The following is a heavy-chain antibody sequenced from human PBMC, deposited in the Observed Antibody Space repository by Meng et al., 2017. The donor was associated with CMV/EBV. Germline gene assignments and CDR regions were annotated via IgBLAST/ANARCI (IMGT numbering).Heavy chain of an antibody. D-gene: IGHD6-19*01. CDR3: ARQGIAVSPDGPFDY. J-gene: IGHJ4*02. V-gene: IGHV3-11*01. CDR2: ISSSGSTI. Sequence: GGSLRLSCAASGFTFSAYYMSWIRQAPGQGLEWVSYISSSGSTIYYAASVKGRFTISRDNAKNSLYLQMNSLRAEDTAVYYCARQGIAVSPDGPFDYWGQGTLVTVSS. CDR1: GFTFSAYY.